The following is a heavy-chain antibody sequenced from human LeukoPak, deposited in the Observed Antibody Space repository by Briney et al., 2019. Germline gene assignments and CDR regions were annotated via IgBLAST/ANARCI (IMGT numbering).Heavy chain of an antibody. CDR2: IKQDGSEK. V-gene: IGHV3-7*01. D-gene: IGHD2-15*01. Sequence: PGGSLRVSCAASGFTFSNYWMSWVRQAPGKVLEWVANIKQDGSEKCYVDSVKGRFTISRDNAKNSLYLQMNSLRAEDTAVYYCARDRWELLSNSYHYCGLDVWGQGTTVTVSS. J-gene: IGHJ6*02. CDR3: ARDRWELLSNSYHYCGLDV. CDR1: GFTFSNYW.